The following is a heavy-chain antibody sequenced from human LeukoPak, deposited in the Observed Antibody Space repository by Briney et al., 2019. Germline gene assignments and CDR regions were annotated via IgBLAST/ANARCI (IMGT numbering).Heavy chain of an antibody. CDR1: GGTFSSYA. V-gene: IGHV1-69*13. J-gene: IGHJ4*02. CDR2: IIPIFGTA. CDR3: ARGIVGATHFDY. Sequence: SVKVSCKASGGTFSSYAISWVRQAPGQGLEWMGGIIPIFGTANYAQKFQGRVTITADESTSTAYMELSSLRSEDTAVYYCARGIVGATHFDYWGQGILVTVSS. D-gene: IGHD1-26*01.